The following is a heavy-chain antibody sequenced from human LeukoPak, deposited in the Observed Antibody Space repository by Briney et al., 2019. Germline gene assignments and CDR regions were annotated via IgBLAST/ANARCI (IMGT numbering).Heavy chain of an antibody. CDR2: IRSKANSYAT. CDR1: GFTFSGSA. V-gene: IGHV3-73*01. J-gene: IGHJ4*02. CDR3: TRGYQLPGFDY. D-gene: IGHD2-2*01. Sequence: GGSLKLSCAASGFTFSGSAMHWVRQASGKGLEWVGRIRSKANSYATAYAASVKGRFTISRDDSKNTAYLQMNSLKTEDTTVYYCTRGYQLPGFDYWGQGTLVTVSS.